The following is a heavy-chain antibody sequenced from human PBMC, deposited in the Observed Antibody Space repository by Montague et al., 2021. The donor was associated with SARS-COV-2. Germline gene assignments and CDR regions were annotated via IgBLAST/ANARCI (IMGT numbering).Heavy chain of an antibody. CDR3: VREGGSMTFDY. D-gene: IGHD1-26*01. Sequence: TLSLTCTVSGASISNPTYSWGWIRQPAGKELEWIGRMSTSGSTTYNPSLKSRVTISVDTSKNQFSLSLNSVTAADTAVYYCVREGGSMTFDYWGQGILVTVSS. J-gene: IGHJ4*02. CDR1: GASISNPTYS. CDR2: MSTSGST. V-gene: IGHV4-61*02.